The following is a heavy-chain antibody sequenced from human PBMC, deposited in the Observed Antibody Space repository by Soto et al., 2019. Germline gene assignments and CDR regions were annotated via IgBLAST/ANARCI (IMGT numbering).Heavy chain of an antibody. V-gene: IGHV1-69*13. CDR1: GGTFSSYA. D-gene: IGHD5-18*01. Sequence: GASVKVSWEASGGTFSSYAISWGRQAPGQGLEWMGGIIPIFGTANYAQKFQGRVTITADESTSTAYMELSSLRSEDTAVYYCARDTAMGTGDYWGQGTLVTVSS. CDR3: ARDTAMGTGDY. J-gene: IGHJ4*02. CDR2: IIPIFGTA.